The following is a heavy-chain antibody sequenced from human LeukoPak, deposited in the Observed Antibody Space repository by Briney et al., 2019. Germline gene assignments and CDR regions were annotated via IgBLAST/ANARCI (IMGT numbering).Heavy chain of an antibody. Sequence: EASVKVSCKVSGYTLTEFSMHWVRQAPGKGLEWMGGLDPEDGETIYAQELQGRVTMTKDTSTDTAYMELGSLRSEDTAVYYCARGSWQLAEEVYWGQGTLVTVSS. CDR2: LDPEDGET. CDR3: ARGSWQLAEEVY. V-gene: IGHV1-24*01. CDR1: GYTLTEFS. D-gene: IGHD6-6*01. J-gene: IGHJ4*02.